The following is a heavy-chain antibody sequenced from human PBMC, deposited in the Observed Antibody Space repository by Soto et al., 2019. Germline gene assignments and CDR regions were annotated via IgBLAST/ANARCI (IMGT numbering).Heavy chain of an antibody. Sequence: GGSLRLSCAASRLTFSTYAMSWVRQAPGKGLEWVSSISGSGMNTYYADSVKGRFTISRDNSKSTLYLQMNSLRAEDAAVYYCAKEAPFSALDYWGQGTPVTVSS. CDR1: RLTFSTYA. CDR2: ISGSGMNT. J-gene: IGHJ4*02. V-gene: IGHV3-23*01. CDR3: AKEAPFSALDY.